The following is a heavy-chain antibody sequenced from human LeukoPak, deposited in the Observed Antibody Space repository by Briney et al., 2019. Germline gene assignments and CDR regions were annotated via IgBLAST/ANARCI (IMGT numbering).Heavy chain of an antibody. CDR1: GGTFSSYA. CDR2: IIPIFGTA. Sequence: HWASVKVSCKASGGTFSSYAISWVRQAPGQGLEWMGGIIPIFGTANYAQKFQGRVTITTDESTSTAYMELSSLRSEDTAVYYCARASFQGGYKDDAFDIWGQGTMVTVSS. J-gene: IGHJ3*02. D-gene: IGHD5-24*01. V-gene: IGHV1-69*05. CDR3: ARASFQGGYKDDAFDI.